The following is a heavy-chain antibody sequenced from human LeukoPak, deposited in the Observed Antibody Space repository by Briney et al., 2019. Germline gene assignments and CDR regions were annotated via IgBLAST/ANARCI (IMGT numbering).Heavy chain of an antibody. J-gene: IGHJ6*03. D-gene: IGHD1-26*01. CDR2: IYYSGST. V-gene: IGHV4-59*02. CDR1: GFTVSSNY. Sequence: GSLRLSCAASGFTVSSNYMSWVRQPPGKGLEWIGSIYYSGSTYYNPSLKSRVTMSVDTSKKQFSLKLSSVTAADTAVYYCARVRGSSGSYEYYHYMDVWGKGTTVTISS. CDR3: ARVRGSSGSYEYYHYMDV.